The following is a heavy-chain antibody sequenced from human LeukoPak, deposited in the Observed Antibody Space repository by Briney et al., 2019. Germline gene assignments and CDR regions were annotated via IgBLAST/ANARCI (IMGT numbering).Heavy chain of an antibody. Sequence: ASVKASCKASGYTFTSYDINWVRQATGQGLEWMGWMNPNSGNTGYAQKFQGRVTMTRNTSISTAYMELSSLRSGDTAVYYCARRDLYCSGGSCYGLVGFDYWGQGTLVTVSS. J-gene: IGHJ4*02. V-gene: IGHV1-8*01. D-gene: IGHD2-15*01. CDR1: GYTFTSYD. CDR3: ARRDLYCSGGSCYGLVGFDY. CDR2: MNPNSGNT.